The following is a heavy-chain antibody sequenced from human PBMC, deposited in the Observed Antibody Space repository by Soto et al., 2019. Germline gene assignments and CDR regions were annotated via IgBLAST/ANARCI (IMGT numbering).Heavy chain of an antibody. CDR2: IFPLTDIP. V-gene: IGHV1-69*02. CDR1: GGTFRNYP. J-gene: IGHJ4*02. CDR3: ARGPLVVLNYFES. Sequence: QVLLVQSGTEVKKPGSSVKVSCKASGGTFRNYPINWVRQAPGQGLEWMGSIFPLTDIPDYAQNFQARLTISADKSTSTAYMELSSLTSDDTAMYFCARGPLVVLNYFESWGQGTLVTVSS.